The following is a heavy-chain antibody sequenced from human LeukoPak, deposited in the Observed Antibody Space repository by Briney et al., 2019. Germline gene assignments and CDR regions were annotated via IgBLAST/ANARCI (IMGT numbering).Heavy chain of an antibody. V-gene: IGHV4-34*01. Sequence: SETLSLTCAVYGGSFSGYYWSWIRQPPGNGLEWIGEINHSGSTNYNPSLESRVTISVDTSKNQFSLKLSSVTAADTAVYYCARGWHGSSSGGYYFDYWGQGTLVTVSS. D-gene: IGHD6-6*01. J-gene: IGHJ4*02. CDR3: ARGWHGSSSGGYYFDY. CDR2: INHSGST. CDR1: GGSFSGYY.